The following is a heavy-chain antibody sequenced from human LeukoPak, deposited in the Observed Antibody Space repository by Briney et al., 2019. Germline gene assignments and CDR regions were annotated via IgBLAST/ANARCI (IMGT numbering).Heavy chain of an antibody. Sequence: ASVKVSCKASGYTFTSYGISWVRQAPGQGLEWMRWISAYNGNTNYAQKLQGRVTMTTDTSTSTAYMELRSLRSDDTAVYYCARVSSGWFYYYYYYMDVWGKGTTVTISS. CDR2: ISAYNGNT. CDR3: ARVSSGWFYYYYYYMDV. V-gene: IGHV1-18*01. J-gene: IGHJ6*03. CDR1: GYTFTSYG. D-gene: IGHD6-19*01.